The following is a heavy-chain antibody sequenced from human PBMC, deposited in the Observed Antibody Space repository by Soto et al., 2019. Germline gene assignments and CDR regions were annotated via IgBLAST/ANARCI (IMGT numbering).Heavy chain of an antibody. CDR1: GFTFSSYG. J-gene: IGHJ4*02. CDR3: AKGGPEFWSGYFFDY. D-gene: IGHD3-3*01. V-gene: IGHV3-30*18. CDR2: ISYDGSNK. Sequence: QVQLVESGGGVVQPGRSLRLSCAASGFTFSSYGMHWVRQAPGKGLEWVAVISYDGSNKYYADSVKGRFTISRDNSKNTLYLQMNSLRAEDTAVYYCAKGGPEFWSGYFFDYWGQGTLGTVSS.